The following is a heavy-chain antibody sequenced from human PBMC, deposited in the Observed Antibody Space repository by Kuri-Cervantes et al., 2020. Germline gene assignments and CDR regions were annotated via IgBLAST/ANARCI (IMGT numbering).Heavy chain of an antibody. D-gene: IGHD3-16*01. CDR3: AGSMTTAPDLGY. Sequence: SVKVSCKASGGTFSSYAISWVRQAPGQGLEWMGGIIPIFGTANYAQKFQGRVTITTDESTSTAYMELSSLRSEDTAVYYCAGSMTTAPDLGYWGQGTLVTVSS. CDR1: GGTFSSYA. CDR2: IIPIFGTA. V-gene: IGHV1-69*05. J-gene: IGHJ4*02.